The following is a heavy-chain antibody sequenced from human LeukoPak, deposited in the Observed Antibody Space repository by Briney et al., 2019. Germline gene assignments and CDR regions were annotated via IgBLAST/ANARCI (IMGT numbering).Heavy chain of an antibody. CDR1: GFSFITYN. J-gene: IGHJ2*01. D-gene: IGHD1-26*01. Sequence: GGSLRLSCAASGFSFITYNMNWVRQAPGKGLEWVSSIRGGGNSIHYADSVKGRFTVSTDNAKKSLFLHMNSLRAEDTALYYCARDPAPFSGSYYGWYFDLWGRGTLVTVSS. CDR2: IRGGGNSI. CDR3: ARDPAPFSGSYYGWYFDL. V-gene: IGHV3-21*01.